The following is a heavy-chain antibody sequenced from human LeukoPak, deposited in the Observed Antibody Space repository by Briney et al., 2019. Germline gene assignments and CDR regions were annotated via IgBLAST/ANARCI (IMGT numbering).Heavy chain of an antibody. CDR3: ARPYYYDSRIDP. Sequence: SQTLSLTCTVSGGSISSGDYYWSWIRQPPGKGLEWLAYMYYSGSTYYNPSLKSRVTMSADTSKNQLSLKLSSVTAADTAVYHCARPYYYDSRIDPWGQGSLVTVSS. CDR1: GGSISSGDYY. J-gene: IGHJ5*02. CDR2: MYYSGST. V-gene: IGHV4-30-4*01. D-gene: IGHD3-22*01.